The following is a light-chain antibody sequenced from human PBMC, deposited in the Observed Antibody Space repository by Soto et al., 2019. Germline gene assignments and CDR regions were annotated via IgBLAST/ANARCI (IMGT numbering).Light chain of an antibody. J-gene: IGKJ3*01. V-gene: IGKV3-15*01. CDR1: QSVYSS. CDR3: QQYNNWTFT. Sequence: EIVMTQSPATLSVSPGERVTLSCRASQSVYSSLAWYQQKPGQAPRLLIYGASTRATGIPARFSGSGSGTEFTLTISSLQSEDFAVYYCQQYNNWTFTFGPGTKVDIX. CDR2: GAS.